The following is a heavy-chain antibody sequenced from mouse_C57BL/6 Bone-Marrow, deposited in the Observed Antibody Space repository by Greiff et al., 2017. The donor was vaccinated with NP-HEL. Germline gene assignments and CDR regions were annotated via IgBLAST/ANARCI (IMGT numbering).Heavy chain of an antibody. CDR3: ASGYYGSSPHYFGD. J-gene: IGHJ2*01. CDR1: GYTFTSYT. CDR2: INPSSGYT. D-gene: IGHD1-1*01. Sequence: VQLQQSGAELARPGASVKMSCKASGYTFTSYTMHWVKQRPGQGLEWIGYINPSSGYTKYNQKFKDKATLPVDKYSSTAYMQLSSLTSEDSAVYYCASGYYGSSPHYFGDWGQGTTLTVSS. V-gene: IGHV1-4*01.